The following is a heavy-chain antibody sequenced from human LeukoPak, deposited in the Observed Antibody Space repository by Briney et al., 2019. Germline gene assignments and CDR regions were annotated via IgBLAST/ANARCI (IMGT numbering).Heavy chain of an antibody. J-gene: IGHJ3*02. D-gene: IGHD3-22*01. CDR1: GGTFSSYA. CDR2: IIPIFGTA. Sequence: GASVKVSCKASGGTFSSYAISWVRQAPGQGLEWMGGIIPIFGTANYAQKFQGRVTITADKSTSTAYMELSSLRSEDTAVYYCARDDTHSDTSGSFYDAFDIWGQGTMVTVSS. V-gene: IGHV1-69*06. CDR3: ARDDTHSDTSGSFYDAFDI.